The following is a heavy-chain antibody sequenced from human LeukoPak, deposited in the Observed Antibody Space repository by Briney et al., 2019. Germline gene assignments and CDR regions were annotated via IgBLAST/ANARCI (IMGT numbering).Heavy chain of an antibody. CDR3: ARENYYGSGTFYSHHGMDV. D-gene: IGHD3-10*01. CDR2: INHYEST. CDR1: GGSFTGYH. V-gene: IGHV4-34*01. Sequence: SETLSLTRAVYGGSFTGYHRSWIRQPPGTGLEWIGQINHYESTNYNPSLKSRATISVDTSKNQFSLKLSSVTAADTAVYYCARENYYGSGTFYSHHGMDVWGQGTTVTVSS. J-gene: IGHJ6*02.